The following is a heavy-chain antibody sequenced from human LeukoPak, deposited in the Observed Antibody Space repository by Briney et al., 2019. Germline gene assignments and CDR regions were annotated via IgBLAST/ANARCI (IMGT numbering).Heavy chain of an antibody. J-gene: IGHJ4*02. CDR2: IKEDGGEE. CDR1: GFSLSSSW. Sequence: GGSLRLSCAASGFSLSSSWMSWVRQAPGKGLEWVSNIKEDGGEENYVGSVKGRFTISRDNAKNSLYLHMKSLRAEDTAVYYCARNTVSAAGDYWGQGTLVTVSS. CDR3: ARNTVSAAGDY. D-gene: IGHD6-13*01. V-gene: IGHV3-7*01.